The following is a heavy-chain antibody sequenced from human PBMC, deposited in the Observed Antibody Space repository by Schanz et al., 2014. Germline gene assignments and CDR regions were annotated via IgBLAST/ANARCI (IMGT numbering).Heavy chain of an antibody. V-gene: IGHV3-33*01. D-gene: IGHD3-16*01. CDR1: GFTFSSYG. Sequence: LVESGGGVVQPGRSLRLSCAASGFTFSSYGMHWVRQVPGKGLEWVAVVCYDGSKKYYADSVKGRFTTSRDNSKNTMYLQMNSLSAEDTAVYYCTRDRGALINHNDALDLWGQGTMVSVSS. J-gene: IGHJ3*01. CDR3: TRDRGALINHNDALDL. CDR2: VCYDGSKK.